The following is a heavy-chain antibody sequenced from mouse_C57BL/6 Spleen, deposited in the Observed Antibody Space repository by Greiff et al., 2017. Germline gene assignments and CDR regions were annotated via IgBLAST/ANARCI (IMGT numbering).Heavy chain of an antibody. Sequence: VQLQESGPELVKPGASVKISCKASGYTFTDYYINWVKQRPGQGLEWIGWIFPGSGSTYYNEKFKGKATLTVDKSSSTAYMLLSSLTSEDSAVYFCARRLIYYGNGGYFDYWGQGTTLTVSS. CDR1: GYTFTDYY. CDR2: IFPGSGST. J-gene: IGHJ2*01. V-gene: IGHV1-75*01. D-gene: IGHD2-1*01. CDR3: ARRLIYYGNGGYFDY.